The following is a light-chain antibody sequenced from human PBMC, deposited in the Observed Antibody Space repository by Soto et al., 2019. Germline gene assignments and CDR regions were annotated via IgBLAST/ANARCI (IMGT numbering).Light chain of an antibody. Sequence: EIVMTQSPATLSVSPGERATLSCRASQSVSSNLAWYQQKPGQAPRLLIYGASIRATGIPARFSGSGSGTDFTIAISSLESEDFAVYYCQQDNNWPRTFSQGTKVEIK. CDR3: QQDNNWPRT. CDR2: GAS. CDR1: QSVSSN. V-gene: IGKV3-15*01. J-gene: IGKJ1*01.